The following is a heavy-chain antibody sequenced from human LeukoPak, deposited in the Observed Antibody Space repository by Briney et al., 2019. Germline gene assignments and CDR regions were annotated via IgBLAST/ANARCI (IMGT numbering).Heavy chain of an antibody. CDR1: GFTFSTYA. CDR2: ISGSRGNT. CDR3: AKDSGHGGIIYYFDY. D-gene: IGHD4-23*01. V-gene: IGHV3-23*01. J-gene: IGHJ4*02. Sequence: GGSLRLSCAASGFTFSTYAMSWVRQAPGKGLEWVSAISGSRGNTYYADSVKGRFTISRDNSKNTLYLQMSSLGAEDTAVYYCAKDSGHGGIIYYFDYWGQGTRVTVSS.